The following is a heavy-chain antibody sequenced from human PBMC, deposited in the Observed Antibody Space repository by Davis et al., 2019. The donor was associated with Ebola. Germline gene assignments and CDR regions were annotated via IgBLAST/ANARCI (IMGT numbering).Heavy chain of an antibody. CDR2: IYYDGTT. Sequence: SETLSLTCTVSGGPISSSNYFWGWIRQPPGKGPEWIGSIYYDGTTYCNPSLKSRVTISVDTSKNQFSLKLTSVTAADTAMYYCARALNPYSIGWYYFHYWGQGTLVTVSS. CDR1: GGPISSSNYF. V-gene: IGHV4-39*01. J-gene: IGHJ4*02. D-gene: IGHD6-19*01. CDR3: ARALNPYSIGWYYFHY.